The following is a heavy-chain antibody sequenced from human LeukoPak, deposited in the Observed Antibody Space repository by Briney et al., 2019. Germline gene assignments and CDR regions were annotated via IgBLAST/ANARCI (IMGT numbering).Heavy chain of an antibody. CDR1: GYTFTSYG. D-gene: IGHD4/OR15-4a*01. CDR2: ISAYNGNT. Sequence: ASVKVSCKASGYTFTSYGISWVRQAPGQGLEWMGWISAYNGNTNYAQKLQGRVTMTRDTPTSTVYMELSSLRSEDTAVYYCARDHHMTIVIPDLWGQGTLVIVSS. J-gene: IGHJ5*02. CDR3: ARDHHMTIVIPDL. V-gene: IGHV1-18*01.